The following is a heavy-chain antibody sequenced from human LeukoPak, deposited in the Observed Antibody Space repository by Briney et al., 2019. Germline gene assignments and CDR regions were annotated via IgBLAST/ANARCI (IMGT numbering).Heavy chain of an antibody. Sequence: GASLRLSCAVSGFTFSSYAMNWVRQAPGKGLEWVSGLSGSGDTTRYAESVKGRFTISRDNSKNTVYLQINSLRAEDTAVYYCAKVGEASSGWYTGWFDPWGQGTLSPSPQ. V-gene: IGHV3-23*01. J-gene: IGHJ5*02. CDR1: GFTFSSYA. D-gene: IGHD6-19*01. CDR3: AKVGEASSGWYTGWFDP. CDR2: LSGSGDTT.